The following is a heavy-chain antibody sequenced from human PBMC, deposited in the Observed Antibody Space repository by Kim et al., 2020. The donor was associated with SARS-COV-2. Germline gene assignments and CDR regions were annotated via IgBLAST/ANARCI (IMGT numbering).Heavy chain of an antibody. V-gene: IGHV5-51*01. D-gene: IGHD3-22*01. Sequence: GESLKISCKGSGYSFTSYWIGWVRQMPGKGLEWMGIIYPGDSDTRYSPSFQGQVTISADKSISTAYLQWSSLKASDTAMYYCARQSTEAYYYDSSGRQWYFDLWGRGTLVTVSS. CDR1: GYSFTSYW. CDR3: ARQSTEAYYYDSSGRQWYFDL. J-gene: IGHJ2*01. CDR2: IYPGDSDT.